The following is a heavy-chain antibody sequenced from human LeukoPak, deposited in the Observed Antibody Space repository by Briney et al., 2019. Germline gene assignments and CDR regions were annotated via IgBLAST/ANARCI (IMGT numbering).Heavy chain of an antibody. D-gene: IGHD5-18*01. CDR3: AKVGTYSYGYIDY. Sequence: PGGSLLLSCAASGFSFSSYAMSWVRQAPGKGLEWISAISGSGGSTYYADSVKGRFTISRDNSKNTLYLQMNSLRAEDTAVYYCAKVGTYSYGYIDYWGQGTLVTVSS. CDR1: GFSFSSYA. V-gene: IGHV3-23*01. CDR2: ISGSGGST. J-gene: IGHJ4*02.